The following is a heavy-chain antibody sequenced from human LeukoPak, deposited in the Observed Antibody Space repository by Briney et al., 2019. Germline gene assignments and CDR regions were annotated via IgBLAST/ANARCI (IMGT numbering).Heavy chain of an antibody. V-gene: IGHV5-51*01. Sequence: GESLKISCKGSGYPFTTYWIGWVRQVPGKGLEWMGIIYPGDSDTRYSPSFQGQVTISAGKSISTAYLQWSSLKASDTAMYYCARQYCSGGSCYSAVDYWGQGTLVTVSS. CDR2: IYPGDSDT. CDR3: ARQYCSGGSCYSAVDY. CDR1: GYPFTTYW. D-gene: IGHD2-15*01. J-gene: IGHJ4*02.